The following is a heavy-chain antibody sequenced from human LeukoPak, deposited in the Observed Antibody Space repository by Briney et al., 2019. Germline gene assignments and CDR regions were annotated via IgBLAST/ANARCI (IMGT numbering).Heavy chain of an antibody. Sequence: ASVKVSCKASGYTFTGYYMHWVRQAPGQGLVWMGWINPNSGGTNYAQKFQGRVTMTRDTSISTAYMELSRLRSDDTAVYYCARVAKTGTTWSYWGQGTLVTVSS. V-gene: IGHV1-2*02. CDR3: ARVAKTGTTWSY. CDR1: GYTFTGYY. D-gene: IGHD1-7*01. J-gene: IGHJ4*02. CDR2: INPNSGGT.